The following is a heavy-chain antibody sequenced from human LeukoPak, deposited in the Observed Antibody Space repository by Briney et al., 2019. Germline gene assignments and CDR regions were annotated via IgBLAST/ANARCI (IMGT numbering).Heavy chain of an antibody. J-gene: IGHJ4*02. CDR3: SRDGGFWSAYPLGY. D-gene: IGHD3-3*01. CDR2: ISTTSSNI. Sequence: GGSLRLSCAASGFTFTTYNMNWVRQAPGKGLEWVSYISTTSSNIYYADSVEGRFTISRDNAKNLLYLQMDSLRDEDTAVYYCSRDGGFWSAYPLGYWGQGTLVTVSA. V-gene: IGHV3-48*02. CDR1: GFTFTTYN.